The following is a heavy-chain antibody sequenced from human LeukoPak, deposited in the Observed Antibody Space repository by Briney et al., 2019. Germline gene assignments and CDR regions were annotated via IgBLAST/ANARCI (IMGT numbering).Heavy chain of an antibody. J-gene: IGHJ3*02. CDR3: ARHEPKGDHQNAFDM. CDR1: GGSFSGYY. V-gene: IGHV4-34*01. D-gene: IGHD2-21*02. Sequence: PSETLSLTCAVYGGSFSGYYWSWIRQPPGKGLEWIGEINHSGSTNYNPSLKSRVTISVDASKNQFSLKLSSVTAADTAVYYCARHEPKGDHQNAFDMWGQGTKVTVSS. CDR2: INHSGST.